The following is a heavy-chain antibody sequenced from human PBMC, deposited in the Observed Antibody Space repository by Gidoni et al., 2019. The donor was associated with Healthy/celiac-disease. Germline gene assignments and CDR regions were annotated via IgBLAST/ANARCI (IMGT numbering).Heavy chain of an antibody. J-gene: IGHJ3*02. V-gene: IGHV3-21*01. CDR3: ARGIPVVPAAIRLDAFDI. CDR2: ISSSSSYI. D-gene: IGHD2-2*01. CDR1: GFTSSSYS. Sequence: EVQLVESGGGLVKPGGSLRLSCAASGFTSSSYSMTWVRQAPGKGLERFSSISSSSSYIYYADSVKGRFTISRDNAKNSLYLQMNSLRAEDTAVYYCARGIPVVPAAIRLDAFDIWGQGTMVTVSS.